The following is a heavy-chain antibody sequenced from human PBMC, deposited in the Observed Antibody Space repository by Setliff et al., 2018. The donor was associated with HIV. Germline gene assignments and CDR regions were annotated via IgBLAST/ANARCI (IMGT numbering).Heavy chain of an antibody. CDR2: INPNSGGT. D-gene: IGHD1-26*01. J-gene: IGHJ6*02. CDR3: ARDPSPPSYPYYGMDV. V-gene: IGHV1-2*04. Sequence: ASVKVSCKVSGYTFTGYYMHWVRQAPGQGLEWMGWINPNSGGTNYAQKFQGWVTMTRDTSISTAYTELSRLRSDDTAVYYCARDPSPPSYPYYGMDVWGQGTTVTVSS. CDR1: GYTFTGYY.